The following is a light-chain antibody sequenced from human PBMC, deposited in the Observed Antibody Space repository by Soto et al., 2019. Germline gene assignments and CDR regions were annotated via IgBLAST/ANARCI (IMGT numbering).Light chain of an antibody. Sequence: DIQMTQSPSSVSASVGDRVTITCRASQGISNWLAWYQQKAGKAPKLLIYATSTLQSGVPSRFRGSGSGTEFTLTISSLLPEDVATYYCQQANSFPYTFGQGTKLEIK. CDR2: ATS. CDR1: QGISNW. V-gene: IGKV1-12*01. J-gene: IGKJ2*01. CDR3: QQANSFPYT.